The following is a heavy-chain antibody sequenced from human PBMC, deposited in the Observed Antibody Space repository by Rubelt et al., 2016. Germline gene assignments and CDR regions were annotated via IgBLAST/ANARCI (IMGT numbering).Heavy chain of an antibody. CDR2: ISAYNGTT. Sequence: QVQLVQSGAEVKKPGASVKVSCKASGYTFTSYGISWVRQAPGQGLEWMGWISAYNGTTNYAQKLPGRVHMTTDTPTSTAYMELRSLRSDDTAVYYCARRDGYNWDDAFDIWGQGTMVTVSS. D-gene: IGHD5-24*01. CDR1: GYTFTSYG. J-gene: IGHJ3*02. V-gene: IGHV1-18*01. CDR3: ARRDGYNWDDAFDI.